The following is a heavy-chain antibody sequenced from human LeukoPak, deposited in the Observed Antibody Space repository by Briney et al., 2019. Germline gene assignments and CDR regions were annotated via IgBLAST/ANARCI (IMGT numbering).Heavy chain of an antibody. Sequence: GGSLRLSCAASGFTVSSNYMSWVRQAPGKGLEWVSVIYSDYRTYYADSVKGRFTISRDNSKNTLYLQMNSLRAEDTAVYYCARGITAGGSYYFDYWGQGTLVTVSS. V-gene: IGHV3-53*01. J-gene: IGHJ4*02. CDR1: GFTVSSNY. CDR2: IYSDYRT. CDR3: ARGITAGGSYYFDY. D-gene: IGHD6-13*01.